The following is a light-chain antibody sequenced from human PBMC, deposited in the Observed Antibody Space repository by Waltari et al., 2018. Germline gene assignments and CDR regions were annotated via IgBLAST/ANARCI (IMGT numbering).Light chain of an antibody. CDR2: RNH. Sequence: QSVLTQPPSASETPGQRVIISCSGISSNLGRNYLYWYQPLPGTAPKLLISRNHQRPSGVPDRFSAAKSGTSASLAISGLRSEDEAVYYCASWDDSHYVFGTGTQVTVL. CDR3: ASWDDSHYV. CDR1: SSNLGRNY. J-gene: IGLJ1*01. V-gene: IGLV1-47*01.